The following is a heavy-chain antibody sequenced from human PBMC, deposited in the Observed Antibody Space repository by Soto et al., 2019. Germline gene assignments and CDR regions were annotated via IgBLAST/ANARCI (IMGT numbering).Heavy chain of an antibody. CDR1: GFTFSTFA. V-gene: IGHV3-23*01. CDR3: AKDDVGATSY. Sequence: EVQLLDSGGDWVQPGGSLRLSCVASGFTFSTFALSWVRQAPGKGLEWVSSIGSSGSDTYYADSVKGRFTISRDNSKNTIFLQMTRLVAEDTATYYCAKDDVGATSYWGQGTLVIVSS. D-gene: IGHD1-26*01. J-gene: IGHJ4*02. CDR2: IGSSGSDT.